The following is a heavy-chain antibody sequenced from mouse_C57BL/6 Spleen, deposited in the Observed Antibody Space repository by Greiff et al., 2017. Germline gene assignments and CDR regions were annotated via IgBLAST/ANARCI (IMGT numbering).Heavy chain of an antibody. CDR3: ARHYYYAMDY. D-gene: IGHD1-2*01. CDR2: IDPSYSYT. J-gene: IGHJ4*01. V-gene: IGHV1-69*01. CDR1: GYTFTSYW. Sequence: VQLQQPGAELVLPGASVKLSCKASGYTFTSYWMHWVKQRPGQGLEWIGEIDPSYSYTNYNQKFKGKSTLTGDKSSSTAYMQLSSLTSEDSAVYYCARHYYYAMDYWGKGTSVTVSS.